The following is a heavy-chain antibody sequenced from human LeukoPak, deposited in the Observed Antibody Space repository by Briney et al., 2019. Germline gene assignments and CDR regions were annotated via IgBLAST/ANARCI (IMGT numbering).Heavy chain of an antibody. D-gene: IGHD4-17*01. CDR3: ARHRLYGDSPFDY. V-gene: IGHV4-38-2*01. J-gene: IGHJ4*02. Sequence: SETLSLTCAVSGYSISSGYYWGWIRQPPGKGLEWIGSIYHSGSTYYNPSLKSRVTISVDTSKSQFSLKLSSVTAADTAVYYCARHRLYGDSPFDYWGQGTLVTVSS. CDR1: GYSISSGYY. CDR2: IYHSGST.